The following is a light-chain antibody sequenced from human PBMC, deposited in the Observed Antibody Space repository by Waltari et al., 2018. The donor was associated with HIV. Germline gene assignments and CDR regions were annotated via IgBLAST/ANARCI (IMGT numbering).Light chain of an antibody. CDR3: QQGYSSPYT. CDR1: QSISTY. CDR2: AAS. V-gene: IGKV1-39*01. Sequence: DIQMTQSPSSLSASVGDRVIITCRASQSISTYLNWYQQKPGKAHKLLIYAASNLQSGVPSGFSGGGSGTDFTLTISSLQPEDFATYYCQQGYSSPYTFGQGTKLEIK. J-gene: IGKJ2*01.